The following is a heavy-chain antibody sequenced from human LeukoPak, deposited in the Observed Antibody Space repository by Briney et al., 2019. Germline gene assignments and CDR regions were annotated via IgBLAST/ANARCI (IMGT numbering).Heavy chain of an antibody. Sequence: APVKVSCKASGYTFTGYYMHWVRQAPGQGLEWMGWINPNSGGTNYAQKFQGRVTMTRDTSISTAYMELSRLRSDDTAVYYCARDSAMGSGWRTDAFDIWGQGTMVTVSS. V-gene: IGHV1-2*02. CDR3: ARDSAMGSGWRTDAFDI. CDR2: INPNSGGT. D-gene: IGHD6-19*01. CDR1: GYTFTGYY. J-gene: IGHJ3*02.